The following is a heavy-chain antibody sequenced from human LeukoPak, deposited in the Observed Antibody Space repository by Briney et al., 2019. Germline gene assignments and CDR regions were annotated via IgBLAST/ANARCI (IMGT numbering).Heavy chain of an antibody. CDR1: GFTFTTYG. D-gene: IGHD2-21*02. Sequence: SGGSLRLSCAASGFTFTTYGMHWVRQAPGKGLEWVAYIRHHGRDRYHADSVKGRFTISRDNSMNTLYLQLNSLRAEDTAVYYCAKDNTASGFDYWGQGALVTVSS. V-gene: IGHV3-30*02. J-gene: IGHJ4*02. CDR3: AKDNTASGFDY. CDR2: IRHHGRDR.